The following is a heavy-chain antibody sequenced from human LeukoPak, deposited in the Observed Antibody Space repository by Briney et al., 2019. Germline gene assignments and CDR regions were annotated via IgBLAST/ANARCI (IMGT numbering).Heavy chain of an antibody. D-gene: IGHD2-2*02. CDR3: ARVAAEVVGVPGAIGFGWLRRDYYYMDV. CDR2: INPSGGST. Sequence: ASVKVSCKASGYTFTGYYMHWVRQAPGEGLEWMGIINPSGGSTSYAQKFQGRVTMTRDMSTSTVYMELSSLRSEDTAVYYCARVAAEVVGVPGAIGFGWLRRDYYYMDVWGKGTTVTVSS. V-gene: IGHV1-46*01. J-gene: IGHJ6*03. CDR1: GYTFTGYY.